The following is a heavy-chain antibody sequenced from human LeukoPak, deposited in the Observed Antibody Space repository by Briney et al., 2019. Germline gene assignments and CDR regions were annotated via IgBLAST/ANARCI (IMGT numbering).Heavy chain of an antibody. Sequence: GASVKVSCKASGGTFSSYAISWVRQAPGQGLEWMGRIIPILGIANYAQKFQGRVTITADKSTSTAYMELSSLRSEDTAVYYCARAQGYYYDSSGYYFLDYWGQGTLVTVSS. V-gene: IGHV1-69*04. D-gene: IGHD3-22*01. CDR2: IIPILGIA. J-gene: IGHJ4*02. CDR1: GGTFSSYA. CDR3: ARAQGYYYDSSGYYFLDY.